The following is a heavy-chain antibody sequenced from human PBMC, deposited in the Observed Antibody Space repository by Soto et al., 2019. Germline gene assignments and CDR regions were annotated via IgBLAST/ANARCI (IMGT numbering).Heavy chain of an antibody. CDR3: ARNPGDYDFWSGYDVSGYYGMDV. J-gene: IGHJ6*02. CDR2: ISAYNGNT. CDR1: GYTFTSYA. Sequence: ASVKVSCKASGYTFTSYAMHWVRQAPGQRLEWMGWISAYNGNTNYAQKLQGRVTMTTDTSTSTAYMELRSLRSDDTAVYYCARNPGDYDFWSGYDVSGYYGMDVWGQGTTVTVSS. V-gene: IGHV1-18*01. D-gene: IGHD3-3*01.